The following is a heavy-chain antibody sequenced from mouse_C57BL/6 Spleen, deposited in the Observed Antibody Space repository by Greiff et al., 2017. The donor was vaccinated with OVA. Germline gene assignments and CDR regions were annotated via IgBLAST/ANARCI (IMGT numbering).Heavy chain of an antibody. CDR2: ISDGGSYT. CDR3: AIYSNWFAY. V-gene: IGHV5-4*03. Sequence: EVNVVESGGGLVKPGGSLKLSCAASGFTFSSYAMSWVRQTPEKRLEWVATISDGGSYTYYPDNVKGRFTISRDNAKNNLYLQMSHLKSEDTAMYYCAIYSNWFAYWGQGTLVTVSA. J-gene: IGHJ3*01. CDR1: GFTFSSYA. D-gene: IGHD2-5*01.